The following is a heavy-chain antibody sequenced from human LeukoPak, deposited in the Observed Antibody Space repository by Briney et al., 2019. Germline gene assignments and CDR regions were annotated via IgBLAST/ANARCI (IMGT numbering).Heavy chain of an antibody. CDR3: ARGLPGSLCWLGYCSSTTPGAFDI. V-gene: IGHV3-30-3*01. J-gene: IGHJ3*02. Sequence: GRSLRLSFAASGFTFSSYAMHWVRQAPGKGLEWVAVISYDGSNKYYADSVKGRFTISRDNSKNTLYLQMNSLRAEDTAVYYCARGLPGSLCWLGYCSSTTPGAFDIWGQGTMVTVSS. D-gene: IGHD2-2*01. CDR2: ISYDGSNK. CDR1: GFTFSSYA.